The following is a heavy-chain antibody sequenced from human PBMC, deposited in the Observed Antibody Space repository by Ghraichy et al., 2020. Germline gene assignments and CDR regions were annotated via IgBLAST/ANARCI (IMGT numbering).Heavy chain of an antibody. D-gene: IGHD2-15*01. V-gene: IGHV3-23*01. J-gene: IGHJ2*01. CDR2: ISYRGGST. CDR1: GFTFSSYV. CDR3: ARCLGYCSGGSCYSYWYLAL. Sequence: GGSLRLSCAASGFTFSSYVMSWVRQAPGKGLEWVSSISYRGGSTYYADSVKGRFTISRDNSKNTLYLQMNSLRAEDTAVYYCARCLGYCSGGSCYSYWYLALWCRGTLVTVSS.